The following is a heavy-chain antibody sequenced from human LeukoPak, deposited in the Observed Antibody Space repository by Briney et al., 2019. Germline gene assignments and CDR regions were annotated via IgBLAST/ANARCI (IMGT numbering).Heavy chain of an antibody. Sequence: GASVKVSCKASGYTFASNDINWLRQAPGQGLEWMGWMNPNSGNTGYAQKFKGRVTMTRNTSISTAYMELSSLRSEDTAVYYCARGSGAIDYWGQGTLVTVSS. D-gene: IGHD3-10*01. CDR1: GYTFASND. V-gene: IGHV1-8*01. CDR2: MNPNSGNT. CDR3: ARGSGAIDY. J-gene: IGHJ4*02.